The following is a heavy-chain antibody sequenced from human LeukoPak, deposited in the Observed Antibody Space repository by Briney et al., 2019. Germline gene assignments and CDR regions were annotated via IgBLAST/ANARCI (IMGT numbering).Heavy chain of an antibody. Sequence: PGGSLRLSCAASGFTVSSNYMSWVRQAPRKGLEWVSVIYSGGSTYYADSVKGRFTISRDNSKNTLYLQMNSLRAEDTAVYYCAREGKPSSYYYGMDVWGQGTTVTVSS. J-gene: IGHJ6*02. V-gene: IGHV3-66*02. CDR2: IYSGGST. CDR1: GFTVSSNY. CDR3: AREGKPSSYYYGMDV.